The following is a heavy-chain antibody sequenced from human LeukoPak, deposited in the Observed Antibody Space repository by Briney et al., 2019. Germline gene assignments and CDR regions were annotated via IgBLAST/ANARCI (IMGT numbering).Heavy chain of an antibody. V-gene: IGHV3-33*01. CDR3: ARAAGYYGNPDY. J-gene: IGHJ4*02. CDR1: GFTFSSYA. CDR2: VLYDGSKK. D-gene: IGHD3-10*01. Sequence: GRSLRLSCAASGFTFSSYAMHWVRQPAGMGLEWVAVVLYDGSKKYYADSVKGRFTISRDNSKNTLYLQMNSLRAEDTAVYYCARAAGYYGNPDYWGQGTLVTVSS.